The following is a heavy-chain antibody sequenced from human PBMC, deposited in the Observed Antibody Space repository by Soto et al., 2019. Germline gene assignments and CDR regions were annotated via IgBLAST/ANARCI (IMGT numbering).Heavy chain of an antibody. J-gene: IGHJ5*02. D-gene: IGHD1-26*01. CDR1: GFTFTNYW. V-gene: IGHV3-74*01. Sequence: GGSLRLSCAASGFTFTNYWMQWVRQAPGKGLVWVSRINSDGSSTSHADSVKGRFTISRDNAKNTLYLQMSSLRAEDTAVYHCAKNQGVELVPLATVDWFDPWGQGSVGTVS. CDR2: INSDGSST. CDR3: AKNQGVELVPLATVDWFDP.